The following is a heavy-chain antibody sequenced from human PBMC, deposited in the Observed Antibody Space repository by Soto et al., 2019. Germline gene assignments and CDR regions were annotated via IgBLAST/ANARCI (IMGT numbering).Heavy chain of an antibody. D-gene: IGHD5-18*01. CDR3: ARDRRGYDYYYRYYCSGMDV. CDR1: GGSISDYD. J-gene: IGHJ6*02. V-gene: IGHV4-59*01. CDR2: INQSGTT. Sequence: PSETLSLTCTISGGSISDYDWSWIRQPPGKGLEWIWYINQSGTTNYNPSVKSRVTMSVDTSKNQFSLRLSSVTAADTAVYYCARDRRGYDYYYRYYCSGMDVWGQGTTVTVSS.